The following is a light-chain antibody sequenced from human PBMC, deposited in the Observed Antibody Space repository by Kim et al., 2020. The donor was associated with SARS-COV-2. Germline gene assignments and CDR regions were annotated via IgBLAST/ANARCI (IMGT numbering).Light chain of an antibody. Sequence: GQSITISCTGTSSDIGYSKYVSWYQQHPNKAPKLLIYEVSSRPSGISYRFSGSKSGNEASLTISGLRADDEADYYCSSYATSSPVVFGGGTKLTVL. CDR2: EVS. CDR1: SSDIGYSKY. CDR3: SSYATSSPVV. J-gene: IGLJ2*01. V-gene: IGLV2-14*03.